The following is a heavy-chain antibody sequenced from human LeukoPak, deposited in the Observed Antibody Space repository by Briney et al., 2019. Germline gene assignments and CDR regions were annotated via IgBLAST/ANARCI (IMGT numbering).Heavy chain of an antibody. CDR3: ASGQHDFWSGYYDY. CDR1: GFTFSSYW. J-gene: IGHJ4*02. D-gene: IGHD3-3*01. V-gene: IGHV3-74*01. CDR2: INSDGSST. Sequence: GGSLRLSCAASGFTFSSYWMHWVRQAPGKGLVWVSRINSDGSSTSYADSVKGRFTISRDNAKNTLYLQMNRLRAEDTAVYYCASGQHDFWSGYYDYWGQGTLVTVSS.